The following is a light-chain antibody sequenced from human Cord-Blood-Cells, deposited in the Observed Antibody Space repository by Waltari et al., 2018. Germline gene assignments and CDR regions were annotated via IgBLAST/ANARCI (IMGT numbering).Light chain of an antibody. J-gene: IGKJ3*01. CDR1: QSVSSN. V-gene: IGKV3-15*01. CDR3: QQYNNWPCT. CDR2: GAS. Sequence: EIVITQPPATLSVSQRERTTLSCRASQSVSSNLAWYQQMPGQAPRLLIYGASSRSTGIPASFSGSGSGTEFTLTISSLQSEDFAVYYCQQYNNWPCTFGPGTKVDIK.